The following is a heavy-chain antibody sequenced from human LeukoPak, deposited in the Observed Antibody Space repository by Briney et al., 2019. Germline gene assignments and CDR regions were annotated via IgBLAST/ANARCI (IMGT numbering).Heavy chain of an antibody. CDR3: ATERAGKYGYIVLDN. V-gene: IGHV3-74*01. Sequence: PGRSLRLSCAASGFTFSSYGMHWVRQVPGKGLVWVSRINDDASSTTYADSVKGRFTISRDNAKNTLSLQMNSLRAEDTAVYYCATERAGKYGYIVLDNWGQGTLVTVSS. CDR1: GFTFSSYG. J-gene: IGHJ4*02. D-gene: IGHD5-24*01. CDR2: INDDASST.